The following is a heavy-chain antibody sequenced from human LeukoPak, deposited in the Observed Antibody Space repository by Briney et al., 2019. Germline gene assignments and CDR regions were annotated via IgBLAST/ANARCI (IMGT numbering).Heavy chain of an antibody. Sequence: GGSLRLSCAASGFNFSTYTINWVRQAPGKVLEWVSSISSSSSYIYYADSVKGRFTISRDNAKNSLYLQMNSLRAEDTAVYYCARDYYYDSSGYIPAGDAIAFWGQGTMVTVSS. CDR1: GFNFSTYT. V-gene: IGHV3-21*01. CDR2: ISSSSSYI. D-gene: IGHD3-22*01. CDR3: ARDYYYDSSGYIPAGDAIAF. J-gene: IGHJ3*01.